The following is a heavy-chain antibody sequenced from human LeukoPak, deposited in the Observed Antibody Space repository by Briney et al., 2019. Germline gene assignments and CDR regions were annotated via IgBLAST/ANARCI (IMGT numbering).Heavy chain of an antibody. Sequence: GESLKISCKGSGYSFTNYWIGWVRQMPGKGLEWMGIVYPGDSETRYGPSFQGQVTISADKSINTAYLQWSSLKASDTAMYYCARHNTVAKIFDYWGQGTLVTVSS. CDR2: VYPGDSET. CDR1: GYSFTNYW. J-gene: IGHJ4*02. CDR3: ARHNTVAKIFDY. V-gene: IGHV5-51*01. D-gene: IGHD4-23*01.